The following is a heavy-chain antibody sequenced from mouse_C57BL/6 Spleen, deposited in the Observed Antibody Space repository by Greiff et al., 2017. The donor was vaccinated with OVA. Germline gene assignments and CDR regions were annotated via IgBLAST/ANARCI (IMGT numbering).Heavy chain of an antibody. J-gene: IGHJ2*01. CDR3: ARGYSNFFFDY. V-gene: IGHV5-17*01. Sequence: VQLVESGGGLVKPGGSLKLSCAASGFTFSDYGMHWVRQAPEKGLEWVAYISSGSSTIYYADTVKGRFTISRDNAKNTLFLQMTSLRSEDTAMYYCARGYSNFFFDYWGQGTTLTVSS. D-gene: IGHD2-5*01. CDR1: GFTFSDYG. CDR2: ISSGSSTI.